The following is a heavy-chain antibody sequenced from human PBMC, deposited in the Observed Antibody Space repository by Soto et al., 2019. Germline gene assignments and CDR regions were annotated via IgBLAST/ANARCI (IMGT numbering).Heavy chain of an antibody. D-gene: IGHD6-13*01. CDR1: GGTFSSYA. J-gene: IGHJ5*02. CDR2: IIPIFGTA. Sequence: ASVKVSCKASGGTFSSYALSWVRPAPGQGLEWMGGIIPIFGTANYAQKFQGRVTITADESTSTAYMELSSLRSEDTAVYYCARSGIAAAGTGFDPWGQGTLVTVSS. CDR3: ARSGIAAAGTGFDP. V-gene: IGHV1-69*01.